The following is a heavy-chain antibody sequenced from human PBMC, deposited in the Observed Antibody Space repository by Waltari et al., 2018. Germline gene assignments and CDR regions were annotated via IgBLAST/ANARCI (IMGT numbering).Heavy chain of an antibody. CDR2: MNHRGSG. CDR3: ARAPSFHYGVFSVPLTLDY. D-gene: IGHD4-17*01. V-gene: IGHV4-34*01. J-gene: IGHJ3*01. CDR1: GESFSAHF. Sequence: QVQLNQWGAGVLKPSETLSLTCAVYGESFSAHFWTWIRQPPGQGLEWIGQMNHRGSGTYNPSLKNRVTISVDTSMNQFSLMMTSLTAADTAVYYCARAPSFHYGVFSVPLTLDYWSQGTMVFVSS.